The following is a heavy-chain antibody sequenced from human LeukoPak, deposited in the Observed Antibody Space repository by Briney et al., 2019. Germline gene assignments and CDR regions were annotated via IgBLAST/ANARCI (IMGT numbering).Heavy chain of an antibody. CDR2: ISYDGSNK. CDR3: ARDGVAVAGRPPLYYFDY. D-gene: IGHD6-19*01. Sequence: GGSLRLSCAASGFTFSSYAMHWVRQAPGKGLEWVAVISYDGSNKYYADSVKGRFTISRDNSKNTLYLQMNSLRAEDTAVYYCARDGVAVAGRPPLYYFDYWGQGTLVTVSS. J-gene: IGHJ4*02. V-gene: IGHV3-30*04. CDR1: GFTFSSYA.